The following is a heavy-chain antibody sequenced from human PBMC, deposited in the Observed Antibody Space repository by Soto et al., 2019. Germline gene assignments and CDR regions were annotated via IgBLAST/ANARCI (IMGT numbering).Heavy chain of an antibody. CDR3: ARMGPYYGSGSFSSY. CDR2: INPNGGST. D-gene: IGHD3-10*01. J-gene: IGHJ4*02. V-gene: IGHV1-46*01. CDR1: GYTFTSYY. Sequence: QVQLVQSGAEVKKPGASVKVSCKASGYTFTSYYMHWVRQAPGQGLECMGMINPNGGSTSLAKKFQDRVTMTSDTSTRTVYMELSSLTSEDTAVYFCARMGPYYGSGSFSSYWGQGTLVTVSS.